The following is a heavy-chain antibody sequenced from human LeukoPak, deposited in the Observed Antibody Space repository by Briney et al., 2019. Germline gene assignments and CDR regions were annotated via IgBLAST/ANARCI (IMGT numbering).Heavy chain of an antibody. J-gene: IGHJ6*02. D-gene: IGHD3-9*01. CDR1: GFTFSYYT. CDR2: MPPDGSYQ. V-gene: IGHV3-30*07. CDR3: ARDRRNYDILTGPIYGMDV. Sequence: PGGSLRLSCAASGFTFSYYTMQWVRQAPGKGLEWVALMPPDGSYQHYADYLKGRFTISRDNLKNTLYLQMNSLRAEDTAVYYCARDRRNYDILTGPIYGMDVWGQGTTVTVSS.